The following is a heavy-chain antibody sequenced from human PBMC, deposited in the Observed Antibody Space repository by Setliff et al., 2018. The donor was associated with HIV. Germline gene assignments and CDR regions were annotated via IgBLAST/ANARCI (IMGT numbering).Heavy chain of an antibody. D-gene: IGHD3-9*01. CDR2: IYPSGST. V-gene: IGHV4-61*09. CDR1: GGSISSGGYY. Sequence: SETLSLTCTVSGGSISSGGYYWSWIRQPAGKGLEWVGHIYPSGSTNYNTSLKRRVTISADKSISTTYLQWSSLKASDTAMYYCARRRDYDISTGRNEAFHIWGQGTMVTVSS. CDR3: ARRRDYDISTGRNEAFHI. J-gene: IGHJ3*02.